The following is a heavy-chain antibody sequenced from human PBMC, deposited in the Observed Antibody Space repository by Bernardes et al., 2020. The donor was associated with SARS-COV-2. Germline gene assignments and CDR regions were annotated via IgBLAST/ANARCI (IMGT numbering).Heavy chain of an antibody. CDR1: GGSISSGGYY. CDR2: IYYSGST. D-gene: IGHD5-18*01. J-gene: IGHJ6*02. CDR3: ARDPRRSALWLRDYYYGMDV. Sequence: SKTLSLTCTVSGGSISSGGYYWSWIRQHPGKGLEWIGYIYYSGSTYYNPSLKSRVTISVDTSKNQFSLKLSSVTAADTAVYYCARDPRRSALWLRDYYYGMDVWGQGTTVTVSS. V-gene: IGHV4-31*03.